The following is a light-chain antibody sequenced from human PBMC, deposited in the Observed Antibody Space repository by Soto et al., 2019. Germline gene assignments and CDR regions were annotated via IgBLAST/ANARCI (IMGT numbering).Light chain of an antibody. Sequence: QSSLTQPASVSGSPGQSITISCPGTSSDVGGYNYVSWYQQHPGKAPQLMIYDVSNRPSGVSTRFAGSKSGNTASLTISGLQAEDEANYYCCSYTTSSTLGYVFGPGTKVTVL. J-gene: IGLJ1*01. V-gene: IGLV2-14*03. CDR2: DVS. CDR1: SSDVGGYNY. CDR3: CSYTTSSTLGYV.